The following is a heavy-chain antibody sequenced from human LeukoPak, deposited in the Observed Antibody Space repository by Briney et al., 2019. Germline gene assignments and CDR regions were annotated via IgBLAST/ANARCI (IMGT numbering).Heavy chain of an antibody. CDR2: VNPNNGAT. CDR3: ARDYGEAATITAFRTNYYFDH. CDR1: GYRFTDYY. D-gene: IGHD5-24*01. Sequence: ASVKVSCKASGYRFTDYYMHWVRQAPGQGLEWMGWVNPNNGATNYAQKFQGRVTMTRGTSISTVYMDLTSLRSDDSAIYYCARDYGEAATITAFRTNYYFDHWGQGTLVTVSS. J-gene: IGHJ4*02. V-gene: IGHV1-2*02.